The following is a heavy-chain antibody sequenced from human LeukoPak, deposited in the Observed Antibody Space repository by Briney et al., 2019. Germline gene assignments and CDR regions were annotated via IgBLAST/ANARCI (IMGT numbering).Heavy chain of an antibody. CDR3: ARDSGSYYRLAFDI. V-gene: IGHV3-20*04. CDR2: INWNGGST. CDR1: GFTFDDYG. Sequence: GGXLRLSCVASGFTFDDYGMSWVRQAPGKGVEGGSGINWNGGSTDYADSVKGGFTISRANAKNSLYLQMNSLRAEDTAVYYCARDSGSYYRLAFDIWGQGTMVTVSS. D-gene: IGHD1-26*01. J-gene: IGHJ3*02.